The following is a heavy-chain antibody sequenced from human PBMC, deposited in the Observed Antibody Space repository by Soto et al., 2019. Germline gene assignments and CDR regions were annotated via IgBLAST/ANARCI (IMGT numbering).Heavy chain of an antibody. Sequence: GGSLRLSCAASGFTFSSYAMSWVRQAPGKGLEWVSAISGSGGSTYYADSVKGRFTISRDNSKNTLYLQMNSLRAEDTAVYYCAKELQVGQPRPYSSSSWGQGTLVTVSS. V-gene: IGHV3-23*01. CDR3: AKELQVGQPRPYSSSS. D-gene: IGHD6-6*01. J-gene: IGHJ5*02. CDR1: GFTFSSYA. CDR2: ISGSGGST.